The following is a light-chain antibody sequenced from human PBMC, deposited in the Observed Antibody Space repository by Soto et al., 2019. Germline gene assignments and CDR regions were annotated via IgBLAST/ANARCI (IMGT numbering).Light chain of an antibody. CDR3: HQRQSWPRT. Sequence: IQLTQSPSSLSASVGDRVTITCRASQGISGYLAWYQQKPGKAPKLLIYAASTLQSGVPSRFSGSGSGTDFTLTISSLQPEDFATYYCHQRQSWPRTFGQGTKLDIK. CDR2: AAS. J-gene: IGKJ1*01. V-gene: IGKV1-9*01. CDR1: QGISGY.